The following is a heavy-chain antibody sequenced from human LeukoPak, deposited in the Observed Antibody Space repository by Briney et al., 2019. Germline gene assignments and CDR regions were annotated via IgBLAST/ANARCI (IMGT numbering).Heavy chain of an antibody. Sequence: TLSLTCAVSGGSISSYSWWSWFRQPPGKGLEWIGEIHHNGRTNYNPSLKSRVTISVDKSKNQFSLKLSSVTAADTAVYYCARESGVYGSGSYYKIVWFDPWGQGTLVTVSS. CDR3: ARESGVYGSGSYYKIVWFDP. D-gene: IGHD3-10*01. J-gene: IGHJ5*02. CDR1: GGSISSYSW. CDR2: IHHNGRT. V-gene: IGHV4-4*02.